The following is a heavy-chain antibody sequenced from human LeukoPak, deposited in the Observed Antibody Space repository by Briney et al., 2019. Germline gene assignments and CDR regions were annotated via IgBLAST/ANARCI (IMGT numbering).Heavy chain of an antibody. J-gene: IGHJ4*02. V-gene: IGHV3-7*01. Sequence: GGSLRLSCAASGFTFSSYWMSWVRQAPGKGLEWVANIKQDGSEKYYVDSVKGRFIISRDNAKNSLYLQMNSLRAEDTAVYYCARAKWELRVLLGYWGQGTLVTVSS. D-gene: IGHD1-26*01. CDR2: IKQDGSEK. CDR3: ARAKWELRVLLGY. CDR1: GFTFSSYW.